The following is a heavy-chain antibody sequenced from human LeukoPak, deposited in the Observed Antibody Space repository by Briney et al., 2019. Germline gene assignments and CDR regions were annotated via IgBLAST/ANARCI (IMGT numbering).Heavy chain of an antibody. J-gene: IGHJ4*02. D-gene: IGHD2-21*02. CDR1: GFTFSRYS. CDR2: IRTSSGGI. CDR3: ARDDSWAFDY. V-gene: IGHV3-48*02. Sequence: GSLRLSCAASGFTFSRYSVNWVGQAPGKGLEWVAYIRTSSGGIYYADSVKGRFTISTDTAKNSLYLEMNNLRDGDTAVYYCARDDSWAFDYWGQGTLVTVSS.